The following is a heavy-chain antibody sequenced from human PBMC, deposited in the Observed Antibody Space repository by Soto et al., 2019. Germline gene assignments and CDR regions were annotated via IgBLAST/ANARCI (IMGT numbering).Heavy chain of an antibody. D-gene: IGHD3-22*01. J-gene: IGHJ4*02. CDR1: GFTFSDYY. V-gene: IGHV3-11*01. CDR2: ISSSGSTI. Sequence: GRSLRLSCAASGFTFSDYYMSWIRQAPGKGLEWVSYISSSGSTIYYADSVKGRFTISRDNAKNSLYLQMNSLRAEDTAVYYCARGYYDSSGCAYFDYWGQGTLVNVSS. CDR3: ARGYYDSSGCAYFDY.